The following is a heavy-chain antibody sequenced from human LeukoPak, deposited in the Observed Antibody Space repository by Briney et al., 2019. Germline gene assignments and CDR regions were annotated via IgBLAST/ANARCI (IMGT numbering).Heavy chain of an antibody. V-gene: IGHV4-59*12. CDR2: IYYSGST. CDR3: ARDGIAAAGKGYFDL. D-gene: IGHD6-13*01. Sequence: SETLSLTCTVSGGSISSYYWSWIRQPPGKGLEWIGSIYYSGSTYYNPSLKSRVTISVDTSKNQFSLKLSSVTAADTAVYYCARDGIAAAGKGYFDLWGRGTLVTVPS. J-gene: IGHJ2*01. CDR1: GGSISSYY.